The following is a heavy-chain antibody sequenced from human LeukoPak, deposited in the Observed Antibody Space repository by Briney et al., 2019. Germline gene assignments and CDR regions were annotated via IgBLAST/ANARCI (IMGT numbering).Heavy chain of an antibody. D-gene: IGHD3-10*01. V-gene: IGHV1-24*01. CDR2: FDPEDGET. Sequence: ASVKVSCKASGYTLTELSMHWVRQAPGKGLEWMGGFDPEDGETIYAQKFQGRVTMTEDTSTDTAYMELSGLRSEDTAVYYCATAGYYGSGSYYKRGYYFDYWGQGTLVTVSS. CDR3: ATAGYYGSGSYYKRGYYFDY. J-gene: IGHJ4*02. CDR1: GYTLTELS.